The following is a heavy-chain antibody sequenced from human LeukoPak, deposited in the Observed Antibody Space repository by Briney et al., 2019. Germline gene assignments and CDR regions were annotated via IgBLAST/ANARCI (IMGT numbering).Heavy chain of an antibody. J-gene: IGHJ5*02. Sequence: ASVKVSCKASGYTFTGYYMHWVRQAPGQGLEWMGWINPNSGGTNYAQKFQGRVTMTRDTSISTAHMELSRLRSDDTAVYYCARDLTGMTDEDWFDPWGQGTLVTVSS. D-gene: IGHD1-20*01. V-gene: IGHV1-2*02. CDR3: ARDLTGMTDEDWFDP. CDR2: INPNSGGT. CDR1: GYTFTGYY.